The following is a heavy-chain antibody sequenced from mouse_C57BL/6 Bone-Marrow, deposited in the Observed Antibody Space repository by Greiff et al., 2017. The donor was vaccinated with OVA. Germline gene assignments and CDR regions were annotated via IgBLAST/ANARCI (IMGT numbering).Heavy chain of an antibody. CDR3: GRGTAQAFMDY. V-gene: IGHV1-11*01. J-gene: IGHJ4*01. Sequence: VQLQPSGAELASPGASVTLSCKASGYTFTDHIMNWVNKRPGQGLEWIGMIYPVSGETNYNQKFMGKATFSVDRSSSTVYMVLNSLTSEDPAVYYWGRGTAQAFMDYWGQGTAVTVSS. CDR2: IYPVSGET. CDR1: GYTFTDHI. D-gene: IGHD3-2*02.